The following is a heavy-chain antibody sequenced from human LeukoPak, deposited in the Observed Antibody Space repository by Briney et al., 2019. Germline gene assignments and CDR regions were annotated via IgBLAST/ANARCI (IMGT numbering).Heavy chain of an antibody. CDR1: GYTFTSYY. CDR2: INPSGGST. V-gene: IGHV1-46*01. CDR3: ARSRPTLRVGDLDY. Sequence: ASVKVSCKASGYTFTSYYMHWVRQAPGQGLEWMGIINPSGGSTSYAQKFQGRVTITADESTSTAYMELSSLRSEDTAVYYCARSRPTLRVGDLDYWGQGTLVTVSS. D-gene: IGHD2-21*02. J-gene: IGHJ4*02.